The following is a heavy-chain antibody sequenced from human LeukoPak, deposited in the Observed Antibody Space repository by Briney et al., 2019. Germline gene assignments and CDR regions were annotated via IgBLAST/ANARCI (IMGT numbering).Heavy chain of an antibody. CDR2: ISSRAGSI. D-gene: IGHD6-13*01. V-gene: IGHV3-48*03. Sequence: PGGSLRLSCSASGFTFSTYEMNWVRQAPGKGLEWVSSISSRAGSIYYADSVKGRFTISRDSAKNSLYLQMNSLRDEDTAAYYCARVGALSSSWLLYWGQGTLVTVSS. CDR1: GFTFSTYE. CDR3: ARVGALSSSWLLY. J-gene: IGHJ4*02.